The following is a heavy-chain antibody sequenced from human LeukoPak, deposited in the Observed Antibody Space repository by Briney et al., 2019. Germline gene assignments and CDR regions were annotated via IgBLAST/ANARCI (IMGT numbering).Heavy chain of an antibody. CDR3: AKDSTSTAAGSTYFDY. J-gene: IGHJ4*02. CDR2: VSYDGSKK. Sequence: GGSLRLSCAASGFTFSSHAMHWVRQAPGKGLEWVAVVSYDGSKKYYADSVKGRFTISGENSKNTLFLQMNSLRVEDTAVYYCAKDSTSTAAGSTYFDYWGQGALVTVSS. D-gene: IGHD6-13*01. CDR1: GFTFSSHA. V-gene: IGHV3-30*18.